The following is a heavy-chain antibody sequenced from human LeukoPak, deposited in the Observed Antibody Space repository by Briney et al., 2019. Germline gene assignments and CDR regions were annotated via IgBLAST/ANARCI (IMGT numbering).Heavy chain of an antibody. CDR1: GGSFSGYY. CDR2: INHSGST. Sequence: SETLSLTCAVYGGSFSGYYWSWIRQPPGKGLVWIGEINHSGSTNYNPSLRSRVTISVDTSKNQFSLKLSSVTAADTAVYYCARRGNYDFPYYYYYYMDVWGKGTTVTVSS. J-gene: IGHJ6*03. V-gene: IGHV4-34*01. D-gene: IGHD3-3*01. CDR3: ARRGNYDFPYYYYYYMDV.